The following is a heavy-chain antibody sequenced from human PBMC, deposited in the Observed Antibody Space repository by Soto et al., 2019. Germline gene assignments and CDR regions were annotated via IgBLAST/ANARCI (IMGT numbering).Heavy chain of an antibody. CDR2: ISTYNGNT. CDR1: GYTFNNYG. Sequence: QVQLVQSGGEVKKPGASVKVSCKASGYTFNNYGISWVRQAPGQGLEWMGWISTYNGNTNYAQKLQDRVTMTTDTSTSTAYMELRSLRSDDTALYYCASDAYGVYSYWGQGTLVTVSS. D-gene: IGHD4-17*01. J-gene: IGHJ4*02. CDR3: ASDAYGVYSY. V-gene: IGHV1-18*01.